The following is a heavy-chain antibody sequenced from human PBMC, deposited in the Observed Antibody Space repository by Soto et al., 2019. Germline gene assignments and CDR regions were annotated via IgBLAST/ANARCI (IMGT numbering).Heavy chain of an antibody. CDR3: ARFGGSGIAMHVFCHVGYYYGMYV. J-gene: IGHJ6*02. CDR2: IYYSGST. CDR1: GGSISSYY. Sequence: SETLSLTCTVSGGSISSYYWSWIRQPPGKGLEWIGYIYYSGSTNYNPSLKSRVTISVDTSKNQFSLKLSSVTAADTAVYYCARFGGSGIAMHVFCHVGYYYGMYVWGQGTTVTVSS. V-gene: IGHV4-59*01. D-gene: IGHD2-15*01.